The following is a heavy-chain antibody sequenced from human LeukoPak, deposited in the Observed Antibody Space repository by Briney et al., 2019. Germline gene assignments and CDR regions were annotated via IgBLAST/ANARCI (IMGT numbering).Heavy chain of an antibody. CDR2: IYPGDSDT. V-gene: IGHV5-51*01. J-gene: IGHJ3*02. CDR3: ARTTLDAFDI. CDR1: GYSFTRYW. Sequence: GESLKISCKAPGYSFTRYWIGWVRQKPGKGLEWMGIIYPGDSDTRNRPSFQGQVTISADKSISTAYLQWSSLKASDTAMYYCARTTLDAFDIWGQGTMVTVSS. D-gene: IGHD3/OR15-3a*01.